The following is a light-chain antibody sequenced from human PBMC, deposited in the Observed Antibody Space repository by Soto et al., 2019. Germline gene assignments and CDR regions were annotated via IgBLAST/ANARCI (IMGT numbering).Light chain of an antibody. CDR1: SSNIGNNY. CDR2: DNN. Sequence: QSVLTQPPSVSAAPGQKVTISCSGSSSNIGNNYVSWYQQLPGTAPKLLIYDNNKRPSAIPDRSSGSRSGTSATLGITGLQTGDEADYYCGTCDSSLSAGHVFGTGTKLTVL. CDR3: GTCDSSLSAGHV. V-gene: IGLV1-51*01. J-gene: IGLJ1*01.